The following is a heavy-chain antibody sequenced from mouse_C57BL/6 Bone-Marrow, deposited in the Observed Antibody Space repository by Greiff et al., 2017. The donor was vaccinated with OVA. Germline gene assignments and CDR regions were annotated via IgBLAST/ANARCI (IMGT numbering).Heavy chain of an antibody. J-gene: IGHJ2*01. Sequence: EVKVVESGGDLVKPGGSLKLSCAASGFTFSSYGMSWVRQTPDKRLEWVATISSGGSYTYYPDSVKGRFTISRDNAKNTLYLQMSSLKSEDTAMYSCARHGDYGSFFDYWGQGTTLTVSS. V-gene: IGHV5-6*01. CDR2: ISSGGSYT. CDR1: GFTFSSYG. CDR3: ARHGDYGSFFDY. D-gene: IGHD1-1*01.